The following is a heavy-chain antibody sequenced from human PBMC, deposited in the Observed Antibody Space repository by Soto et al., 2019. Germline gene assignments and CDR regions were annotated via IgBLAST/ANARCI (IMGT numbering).Heavy chain of an antibody. Sequence: SETLSLTCAVYGGSFSGYYWSWIRQPPGKGLEWIGEINHSGSTNYNPSLKSRVTISVDTSKNQFSLKLSSVTAADTAVYYCASVKGGSYYYYYYGMDVWGQGTTVTVSS. CDR3: ASVKGGSYYYYYYGMDV. CDR1: GGSFSGYY. D-gene: IGHD1-26*01. J-gene: IGHJ6*02. CDR2: INHSGST. V-gene: IGHV4-34*01.